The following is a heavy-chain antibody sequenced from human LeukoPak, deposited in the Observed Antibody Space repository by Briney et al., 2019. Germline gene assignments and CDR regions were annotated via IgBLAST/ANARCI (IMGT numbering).Heavy chain of an antibody. Sequence: SVKVSCKASGGTFSSYAISWVRQAPGQGLEWMGRIIPILGIANYAQKFQGRVTITADKSTSTAYIELSSLRSEDTAVYFCAMQQQLGRVGDYWGQGTLVTVSS. V-gene: IGHV1-69*04. CDR1: GGTFSSYA. CDR3: AMQQQLGRVGDY. D-gene: IGHD6-13*01. CDR2: IIPILGIA. J-gene: IGHJ4*02.